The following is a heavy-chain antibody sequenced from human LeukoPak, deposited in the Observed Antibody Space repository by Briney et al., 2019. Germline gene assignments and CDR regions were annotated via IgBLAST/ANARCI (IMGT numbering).Heavy chain of an antibody. V-gene: IGHV4-59*01. CDR1: GGSISSYY. J-gene: IGHJ6*03. D-gene: IGHD6-6*01. Sequence: SETLSLTCTVSGGSISSYYWSWIRKPPGKGLEWIGYIYYSGSTNYNPSLKSRVTISVNTSKNQFSLKLSSVTAADTAVYYCARVGSSSLVYYYMDVWGKGTTVTVSS. CDR3: ARVGSSSLVYYYMDV. CDR2: IYYSGST.